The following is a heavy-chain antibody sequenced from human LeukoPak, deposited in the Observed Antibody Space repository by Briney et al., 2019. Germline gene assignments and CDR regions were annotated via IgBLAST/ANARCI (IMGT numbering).Heavy chain of an antibody. CDR3: AKDRPLAPYSSGWYGGYYFDY. CDR1: GFTFSSYG. J-gene: IGHJ4*02. V-gene: IGHV3-30*02. Sequence: GGSLRLSCAASGFTFSSYGMHWVRQAPGKGLEWVAFIRYDGSNKYYADSVKGQFTISRDNSKNTLYLQMNSLRAEDTAVYYCAKDRPLAPYSSGWYGGYYFDYWGQGTLVTVSS. D-gene: IGHD6-19*01. CDR2: IRYDGSNK.